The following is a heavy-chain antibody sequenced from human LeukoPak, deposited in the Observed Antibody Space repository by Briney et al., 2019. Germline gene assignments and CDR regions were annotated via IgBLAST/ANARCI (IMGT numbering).Heavy chain of an antibody. Sequence: GASVKVSCKASGYTFTSYDIYWVRQATGQGLEWMGWMNPNSGNTGYAQKFQGRVTMTEDTSTDTAYMELSSLRSEDTAVYYCATGRHSSGWGDYWGQGTLVTVSS. CDR3: ATGRHSSGWGDY. CDR1: GYTFTSYD. V-gene: IGHV1-8*02. J-gene: IGHJ4*02. CDR2: MNPNSGNT. D-gene: IGHD6-19*01.